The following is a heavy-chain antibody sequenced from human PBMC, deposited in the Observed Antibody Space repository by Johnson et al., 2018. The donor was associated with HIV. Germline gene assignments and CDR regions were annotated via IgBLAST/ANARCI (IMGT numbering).Heavy chain of an antibody. CDR2: ISVDGYIK. CDR3: VRGWHTSGRCDVFDI. D-gene: IGHD6-19*01. J-gene: IGHJ3*02. CDR1: GFTFSSYA. Sequence: QVQLVESGGGVVQPGRSLRLSCAASGFTFSSYAMHWVRQAPGKGLEWVSGISVDGYIKYYADSVKGRFPISRDNSDNFLYLYMNRLRTDDTAVYYCVRGWHTSGRCDVFDIWGQGTTVIVSS. V-gene: IGHV3-30-3*01.